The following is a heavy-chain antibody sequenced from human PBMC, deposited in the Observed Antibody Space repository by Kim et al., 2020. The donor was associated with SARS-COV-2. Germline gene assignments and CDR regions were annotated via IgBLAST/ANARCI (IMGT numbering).Heavy chain of an antibody. J-gene: IGHJ6*02. V-gene: IGHV1-69*04. CDR1: GGTFSSYA. D-gene: IGHD3-3*01. Sequence: SVKVSCKASGGTFSSYAISWVRQAPGQGLEWMGRIITILGIANYAQKFQGRVTITADKSTSTAYMELSSLRSEDTAVYYCARDYATIFGVVIIPYYYYGMDVWGQGTTVTVSS. CDR2: IITILGIA. CDR3: ARDYATIFGVVIIPYYYYGMDV.